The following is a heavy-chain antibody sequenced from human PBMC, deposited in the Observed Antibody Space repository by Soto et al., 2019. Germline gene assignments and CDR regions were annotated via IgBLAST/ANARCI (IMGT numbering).Heavy chain of an antibody. D-gene: IGHD6-13*01. CDR3: ARDGGIAAGHIDY. V-gene: IGHV4-61*01. Sequence: PSETLSLTCTVSGDSVSSGRYYWSWIRQPPGKGLEWIGYIFYSGSTNYNPSLKSRVSISLDTSKNQFSLKLISVTPADTAVYYCARDGGIAAGHIDYWGQGTLVTVSS. J-gene: IGHJ4*02. CDR2: IFYSGST. CDR1: GDSVSSGRYY.